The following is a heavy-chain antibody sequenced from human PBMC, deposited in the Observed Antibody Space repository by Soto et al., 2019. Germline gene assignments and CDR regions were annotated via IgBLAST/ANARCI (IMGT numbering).Heavy chain of an antibody. Sequence: QVQLVQSGAEVKKPGSSVKVSCKASGGTFSSYAISWVRQAPGQGLEWMGGIIPISGTANYARKFKGRVTITTDESTSTAYMELSSLRPEDTAVYYCARSQGSSTSLEIYYYYYYGMDVWGQGTTVTVSS. CDR3: ARSQGSSTSLEIYYYYYYGMDV. CDR1: GGTFSSYA. D-gene: IGHD2-2*01. J-gene: IGHJ6*02. CDR2: IIPISGTA. V-gene: IGHV1-69*01.